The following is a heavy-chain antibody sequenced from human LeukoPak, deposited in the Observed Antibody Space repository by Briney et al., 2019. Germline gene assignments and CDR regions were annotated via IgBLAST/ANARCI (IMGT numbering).Heavy chain of an antibody. CDR3: ATPLDYYDSSGHHPGGD. CDR1: GFTFSSHW. CDR2: IKEDGTRK. Sequence: GGSLRLSCAASGFTFSSHWMTWVRQAPGKGLEWVANIKEDGTRKNYVDPVKGRFTISRDNAKNSLYLQMSGLRAEDTALYYCATPLDYYDSSGHHPGGDWGQGTLVTVSS. D-gene: IGHD3-22*01. V-gene: IGHV3-7*03. J-gene: IGHJ4*02.